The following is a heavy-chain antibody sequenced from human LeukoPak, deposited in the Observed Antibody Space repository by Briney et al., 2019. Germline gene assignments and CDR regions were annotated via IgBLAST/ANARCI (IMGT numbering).Heavy chain of an antibody. CDR1: VYTFIYYY. CDR3: ARDWEGLGEYWYFDL. V-gene: IGHV1-2*02. CDR2: INPNSGGT. Sequence: ASVKVSCKASVYTFIYYYMHGVRQAPGQGLEWMGLINPNSGGTNYAQKFQGRVTMTRDTSISTAYMELSRLRSDDTDVYYCARDWEGLGEYWYFDLWGRGTLVTVSS. J-gene: IGHJ2*01. D-gene: IGHD1-26*01.